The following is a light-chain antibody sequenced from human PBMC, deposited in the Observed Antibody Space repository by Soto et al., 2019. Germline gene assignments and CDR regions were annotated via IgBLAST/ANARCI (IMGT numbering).Light chain of an antibody. CDR3: SSFTGSSTYV. Sequence: QSVLTQPPSVSGSPGQSVAISCTGSSSDVGSYDRVSWYQQPPGTAPKLMIYDVTNRPSGVPDRFSGSKSGNTASLTISGLQAEDEADYYCSSFTGSSTYVFGTGTKLTVL. V-gene: IGLV2-18*02. CDR1: SSDVGSYDR. CDR2: DVT. J-gene: IGLJ1*01.